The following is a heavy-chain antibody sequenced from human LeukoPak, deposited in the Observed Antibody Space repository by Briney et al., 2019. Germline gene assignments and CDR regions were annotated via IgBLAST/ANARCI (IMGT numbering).Heavy chain of an antibody. CDR1: GGTFSSYA. J-gene: IGHJ4*02. D-gene: IGHD2-15*01. Sequence: ASVKVSCKASGGTFSSYAISWVRQAPGQGLEWMGWINPNSGGTNYAQKFQGRVTMTRDTSISTAYMELSRLRPDDTAVYYCARAGYCSGGSCYGGMNYWGQGTLVTVSS. CDR3: ARAGYCSGGSCYGGMNY. CDR2: INPNSGGT. V-gene: IGHV1-2*02.